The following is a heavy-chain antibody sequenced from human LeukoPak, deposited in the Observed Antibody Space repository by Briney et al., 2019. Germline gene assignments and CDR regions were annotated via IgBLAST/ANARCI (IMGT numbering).Heavy chain of an antibody. D-gene: IGHD3-10*01. Sequence: GGSLRLSCAASGFTFSSYSMNWVRQAPGKGLEWVSSISSSSSYIYYADSVKGRFTISRDNAKNSLYLQMNSLRAEDTAVYYCASGYGSGSYSLYFDYWGQGTLVTVSS. V-gene: IGHV3-21*04. J-gene: IGHJ4*02. CDR1: GFTFSSYS. CDR2: ISSSSSYI. CDR3: ASGYGSGSYSLYFDY.